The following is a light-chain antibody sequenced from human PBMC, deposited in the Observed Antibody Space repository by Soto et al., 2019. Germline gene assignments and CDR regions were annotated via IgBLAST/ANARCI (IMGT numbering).Light chain of an antibody. V-gene: IGKV1-33*01. J-gene: IGKJ4*01. CDR1: QDITND. Sequence: DIQMTQSPSSLSASVGDRVTITCQASQDITNDLNWYQQKPGKAPKVLIYEASNWETGVPSRFSGSGSGTDFTFTISSLQPEDIATYFCQQYDNVPLTFGGGTKVEIK. CDR2: EAS. CDR3: QQYDNVPLT.